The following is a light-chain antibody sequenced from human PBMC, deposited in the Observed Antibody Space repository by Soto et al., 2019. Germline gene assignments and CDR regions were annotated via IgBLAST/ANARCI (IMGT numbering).Light chain of an antibody. CDR3: QHYDNLPPFT. J-gene: IGKJ3*01. CDR1: QDISNS. CDR2: DAS. Sequence: DIQMTQSPSSLSASVGDRVTITCQASQDISNSLNWYQQKPGKAPKLLIYDASNLETGVPSRFSGSGSWTDFTFTISSLQPEDIATYYGQHYDNLPPFTCGLGTKVYIK. V-gene: IGKV1-33*01.